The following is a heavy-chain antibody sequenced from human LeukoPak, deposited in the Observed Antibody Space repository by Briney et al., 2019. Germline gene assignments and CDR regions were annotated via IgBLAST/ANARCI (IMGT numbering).Heavy chain of an antibody. Sequence: PSETLSLTCTVSGGSISSYYWSWIRQPAGKGLEWIGRIYTSGSTNYNPSLKSRVTMSVDTSKNQFSLKLSSVTAADTAVYYCARDYYDSSGYVPVYYFDYWGQGTLVTVSS. CDR2: IYTSGST. CDR3: ARDYYDSSGYVPVYYFDY. CDR1: GGSISSYY. V-gene: IGHV4-4*07. D-gene: IGHD3-22*01. J-gene: IGHJ4*02.